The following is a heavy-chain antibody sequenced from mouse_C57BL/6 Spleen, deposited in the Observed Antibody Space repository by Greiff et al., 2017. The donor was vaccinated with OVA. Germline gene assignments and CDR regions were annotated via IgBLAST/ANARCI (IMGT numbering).Heavy chain of an antibody. J-gene: IGHJ2*01. CDR1: GYTFTSYW. Sequence: VQLQQPGAELVKPGASVKLSCKASGYTFTSYWMQWVKQRPGQGLEWIGEIDPSDSYTNYNQKFKGKATLTVDTSSSTAYMQLSSLTSEDSAVYYCARSETCDDWGQGTTLTVSS. CDR2: IDPSDSYT. CDR3: ARSETCDD. V-gene: IGHV1-50*01.